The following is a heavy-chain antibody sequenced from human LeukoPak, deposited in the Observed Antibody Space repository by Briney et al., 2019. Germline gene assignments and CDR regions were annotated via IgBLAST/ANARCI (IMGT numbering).Heavy chain of an antibody. J-gene: IGHJ6*03. CDR1: GFNLRDYW. CDR3: AREYQLLSFYYYYYMDV. Sequence: PGGSLRLSCAASGFNLRDYWMHWVRQAPGKGLEWVSGISGSGGDTYYADSVKGRFTISRDNAKNSLYLQMNSLRAEDTAVYYCAREYQLLSFYYYYYMDVWGKGTAVTVSS. CDR2: ISGSGGDT. V-gene: IGHV3-21*01. D-gene: IGHD2-2*01.